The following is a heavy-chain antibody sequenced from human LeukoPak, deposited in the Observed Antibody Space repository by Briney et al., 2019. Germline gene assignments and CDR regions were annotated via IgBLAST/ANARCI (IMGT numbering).Heavy chain of an antibody. V-gene: IGHV3-74*01. CDR1: GFAFSSIS. J-gene: IGHJ5*02. CDR3: ASIHLP. D-gene: IGHD3-3*02. Sequence: GGSLRLSCAASGFAFSSISMDWVGQAPGKGLVWVSLMTPDGRRTAYADSVKGRFTISRDNARNTLYLQMNSLTAEDTAVYYCASIHLPWGQGTLVTVSS. CDR2: MTPDGRRT.